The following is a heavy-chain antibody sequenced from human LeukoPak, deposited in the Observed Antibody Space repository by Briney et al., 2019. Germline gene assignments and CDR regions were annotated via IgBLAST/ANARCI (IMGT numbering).Heavy chain of an antibody. CDR2: IKYDGSEV. CDR1: GFSASSYW. Sequence: GGSMRPASAAAGFSASSYWMSWVRQAPGEWLEWVANIKYDGSEVHYVDSVKGRFTISRDIVKNSLFLQMNSLRAEDTAVYYCARDIAAAGLFFDYWGQGALVTVSS. CDR3: ARDIAAAGLFFDY. J-gene: IGHJ4*02. V-gene: IGHV3-7*01. D-gene: IGHD6-13*01.